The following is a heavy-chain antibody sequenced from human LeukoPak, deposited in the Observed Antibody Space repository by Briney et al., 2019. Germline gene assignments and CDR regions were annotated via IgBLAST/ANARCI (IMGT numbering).Heavy chain of an antibody. Sequence: ASVKVSCKASGYTFTSYDINWVRQATGQGLEWMGWMNPNSGNTGYAQKFQGRVTMTRNTSISTAYMELSSLRSEETPVYYCARGLRSGYGKGFDYWGQGTLVTVSS. D-gene: IGHD5-12*01. CDR2: MNPNSGNT. CDR3: ARGLRSGYGKGFDY. CDR1: GYTFTSYD. V-gene: IGHV1-8*01. J-gene: IGHJ4*02.